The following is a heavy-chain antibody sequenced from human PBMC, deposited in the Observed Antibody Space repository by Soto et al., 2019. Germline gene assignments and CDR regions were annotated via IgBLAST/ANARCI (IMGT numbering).Heavy chain of an antibody. CDR1: GGTFSSYA. D-gene: IGHD5-18*01. J-gene: IGHJ6*02. CDR2: IIPIFGTA. V-gene: IGHV1-69*13. Sequence: SVKVSCKASGGTFSSYAISWVRQAPGQGLEWMGGIIPIFGTANYAQKFQGRVTITADESTSTAYMELSSLRSEDTAVYYCARRGYSYGLYYYYYYGMDVWRQGTTVTVSS. CDR3: ARRGYSYGLYYYYYYGMDV.